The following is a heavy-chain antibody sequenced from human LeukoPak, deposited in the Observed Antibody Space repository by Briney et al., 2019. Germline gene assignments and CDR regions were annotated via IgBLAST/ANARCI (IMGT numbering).Heavy chain of an antibody. D-gene: IGHD3-10*01. V-gene: IGHV3-74*01. Sequence: SGGSLSLSCAASGFTFSSYWMHWVRQAPGKGLVWVSRINSDGSSTSYADSVKGRFTISRDNAKNTLYLQMNSLRAEDTAVYYCARDAASGMVRGVPTYWGQGTLVTVSS. CDR2: INSDGSST. J-gene: IGHJ4*02. CDR1: GFTFSSYW. CDR3: ARDAASGMVRGVPTY.